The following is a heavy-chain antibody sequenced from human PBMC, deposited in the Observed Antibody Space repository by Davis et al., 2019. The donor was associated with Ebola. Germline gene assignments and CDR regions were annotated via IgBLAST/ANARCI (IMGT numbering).Heavy chain of an antibody. J-gene: IGHJ4*02. CDR2: ISAYNGNT. CDR3: ARDLGKTLADHADY. V-gene: IGHV1-18*01. D-gene: IGHD6-19*01. CDR1: AYTFTSYG. Sequence: AASAKVSCKASAYTFTSYGITWVRQAPGQGLEWMGWISAYNGNTNYAQNVQDRVTMTTDTSTSIAYMELRSLRSDDTAVYYCARDLGKTLADHADYWGQGTLVTVSS.